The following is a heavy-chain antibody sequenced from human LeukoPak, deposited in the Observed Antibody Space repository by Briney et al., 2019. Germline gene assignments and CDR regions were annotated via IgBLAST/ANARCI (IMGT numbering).Heavy chain of an antibody. V-gene: IGHV1-2*02. D-gene: IGHD3-16*02. CDR2: INPNSGCT. Sequence: ASVKVSCKASGYTFTGYYMHWVRQAAGQGLEWMGWINPNSGCTNYAQKFQVRVTVTRYTSISTAYMELSRLRSDDTAVYYCASHYYDYIWGSYRPFDYWGQGTLVTVSS. J-gene: IGHJ4*02. CDR1: GYTFTGYY. CDR3: ASHYYDYIWGSYRPFDY.